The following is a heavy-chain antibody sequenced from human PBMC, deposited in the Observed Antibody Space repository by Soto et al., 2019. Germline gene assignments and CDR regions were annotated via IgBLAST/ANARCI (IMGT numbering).Heavy chain of an antibody. CDR2: IYTSGST. D-gene: IGHD3-10*01. Sequence: QVQLQESGPGLVKPSETLSLTCTVSGGSISSYYWSWIRQPAGKGLEWIGRIYTSGSTNYNPSLKSRVTMSVDTSTNQFALKLSSVTAADTAVYYCARDQGYYGSGSYSVPFYYYYGMDVWGQGTTVTVSS. CDR1: GGSISSYY. J-gene: IGHJ6*02. V-gene: IGHV4-4*07. CDR3: ARDQGYYGSGSYSVPFYYYYGMDV.